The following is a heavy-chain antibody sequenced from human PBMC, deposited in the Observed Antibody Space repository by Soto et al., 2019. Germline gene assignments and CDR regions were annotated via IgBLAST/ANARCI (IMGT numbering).Heavy chain of an antibody. CDR3: ASDLRIVAAAGAGGY. D-gene: IGHD6-13*01. CDR1: GGSISSSSYY. CDR2: MYYRGST. Sequence: PSETLSLTCTVSGGSISSSSYYWGWIRQPPGKGLEWIGNMYYRGSTYYNPSLKSRVTISVDTSKNQFSLRLTSVTAADTAVYYCASDLRIVAAAGAGGYWGQGTLVTVSS. V-gene: IGHV4-39*01. J-gene: IGHJ1*01.